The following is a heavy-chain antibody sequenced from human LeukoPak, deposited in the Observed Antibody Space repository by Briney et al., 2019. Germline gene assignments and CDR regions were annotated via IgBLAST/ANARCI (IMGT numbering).Heavy chain of an antibody. CDR3: AKEAGYCSGGTCGSEDY. D-gene: IGHD2-15*01. Sequence: PSETLSLTCAVYGGSFSGYYWSWIRQPPGKGLEWIGEIYHSGSTNYNPSLKSRVTISVDTSKNQFSLKLSSVTAADTAVYYCAKEAGYCSGGTCGSEDYWGQGTLVTVSS. CDR2: IYHSGST. CDR1: GGSFSGYY. J-gene: IGHJ4*02. V-gene: IGHV4-34*01.